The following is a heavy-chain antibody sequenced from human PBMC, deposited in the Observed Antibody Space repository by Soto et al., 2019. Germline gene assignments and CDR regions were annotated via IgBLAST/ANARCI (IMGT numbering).Heavy chain of an antibody. CDR2: INPNSGGT. CDR3: ARGVLRFLELLSWRRRIGYMDV. J-gene: IGHJ6*03. CDR1: GYTFTGYY. Sequence: ASVKVSCKASGYTFTGYYMHWVRQAPGQGLERMGWINPNSGGTNYAQKFQGWVTMTRDTSISTAYMELSSLRSDDTAVYYCARGVLRFLELLSWRRRIGYMDVWGKGTTVTVSS. D-gene: IGHD3-3*01. V-gene: IGHV1-2*04.